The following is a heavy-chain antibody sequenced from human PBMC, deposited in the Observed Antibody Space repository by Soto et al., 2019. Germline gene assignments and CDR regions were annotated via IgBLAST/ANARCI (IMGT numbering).Heavy chain of an antibody. D-gene: IGHD2-21*02. CDR2: IVVGSGNT. CDR1: GFTFTSSA. J-gene: IGHJ6*02. CDR3: AADRGLGTASYYYYGMDV. Sequence: MQLVQSGPEVKTPGTSVKVSCKASGFTFTSSAVQWVRQARGQRLEWIGWIVVGSGNTNYAQKFQERVTITRDMSTSTAYMELSSLRSEDTAVYYCAADRGLGTASYYYYGMDVWGQGTTVTVSS. V-gene: IGHV1-58*01.